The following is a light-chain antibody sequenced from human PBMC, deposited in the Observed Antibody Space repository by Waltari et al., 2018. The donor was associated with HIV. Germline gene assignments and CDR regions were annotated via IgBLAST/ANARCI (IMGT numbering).Light chain of an antibody. CDR3: QSYDSSLSGPWV. Sequence: QSVLTQPPSVSGAPGQRVTISCTGSSSNIGAGYDVHWYQPLPGTAPKLLIYGNSNRPWGVRGRFGVSKSGASASLAITGRQAEDEADDYGQSYDSSLSGPWVFGGGTKLTVL. CDR1: SSNIGAGYD. J-gene: IGLJ3*02. CDR2: GNS. V-gene: IGLV1-40*01.